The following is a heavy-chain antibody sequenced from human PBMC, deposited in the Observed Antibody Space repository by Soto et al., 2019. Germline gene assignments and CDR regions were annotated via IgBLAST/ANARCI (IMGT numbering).Heavy chain of an antibody. CDR1: GGSFSGYY. D-gene: IGHD3-3*01. CDR3: ARGALRFLEWLLSHPYFDY. V-gene: IGHV4-34*01. CDR2: INHSGST. J-gene: IGHJ4*02. Sequence: QVQLQQWGAGLLKPSETLSLTCAVYGGSFSGYYWSWIRQPPGKGLEWIGEINHSGSTNYNPSLKSRVTISVDPSKNQFSLKLSSVTAADTAVYYCARGALRFLEWLLSHPYFDYWGQGTLVTVSS.